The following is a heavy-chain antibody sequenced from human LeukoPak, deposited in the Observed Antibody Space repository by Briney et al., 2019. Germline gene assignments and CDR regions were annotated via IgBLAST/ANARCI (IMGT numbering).Heavy chain of an antibody. CDR1: GFTFDDYA. CDR3: AELGITMIGGV. V-gene: IGHV3-9*01. Sequence: GGSLRLSCAASGFTFDDYAMHWVRQAPGKGLEWVSGISWNSGSIGYADSVKGRFTISRDNAKNSLYLQMNSLRAEDTALYYCAELGITMIGGVWGKGTTVTISS. CDR2: ISWNSGSI. J-gene: IGHJ6*04. D-gene: IGHD3-10*02.